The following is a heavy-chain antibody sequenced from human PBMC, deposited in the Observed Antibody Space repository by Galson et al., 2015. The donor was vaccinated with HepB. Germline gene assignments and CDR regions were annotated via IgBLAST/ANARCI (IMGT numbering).Heavy chain of an antibody. CDR2: IYSGGST. J-gene: IGHJ5*02. Sequence: SLRLSCAASGFTVSSNYMSWVRQAPGKGLEWVSVIYSGGSTYYADSVKGRFIISRDNSKNTLYLQMNRLRADDTAVYYCAGGLSSSWMVSWGRGTLVSVSS. CDR3: AGGLSSSWMVS. D-gene: IGHD6-13*01. V-gene: IGHV3-53*01. CDR1: GFTVSSNY.